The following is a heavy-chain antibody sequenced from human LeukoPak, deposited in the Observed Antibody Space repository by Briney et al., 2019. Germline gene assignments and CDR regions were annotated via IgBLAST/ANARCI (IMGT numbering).Heavy chain of an antibody. D-gene: IGHD1-26*01. CDR3: ARVRGSYSSDY. V-gene: IGHV3-11*04. CDR2: ISSRGSNI. Sequence: GGSLRLSCAASGFTFSDYYMSWIRQAPGKGLEWVSYISSRGSNIYYADSVKGRFTISRDNAKSSLYLQMSSLRAEDTALYYCARVRGSYSSDYWGQGTLVTVSS. J-gene: IGHJ4*02. CDR1: GFTFSDYY.